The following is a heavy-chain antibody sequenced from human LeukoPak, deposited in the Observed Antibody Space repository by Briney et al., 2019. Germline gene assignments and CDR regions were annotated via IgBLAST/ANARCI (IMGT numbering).Heavy chain of an antibody. CDR1: GYSISSGYY. J-gene: IGHJ4*02. Sequence: SETLSLTCAVSGYSISSGYYWGWIRQPRGKGLEWIGSIYHSGSTYYNPSLKSRVTISVDTSKNQFSLKLSSVTAADTAVYYCAREAVAGNNLDYWGQGTLVTVSS. CDR3: AREAVAGNNLDY. D-gene: IGHD6-19*01. CDR2: IYHSGST. V-gene: IGHV4-38-2*02.